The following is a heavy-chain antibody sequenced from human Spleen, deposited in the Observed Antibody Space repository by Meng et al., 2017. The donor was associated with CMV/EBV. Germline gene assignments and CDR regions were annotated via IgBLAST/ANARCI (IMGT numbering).Heavy chain of an antibody. J-gene: IGHJ6*02. CDR1: GFTFSSYS. D-gene: IGHD2-2*01. Sequence: GESLKISCAASGFTFSSYSMNWVHQAPGKGLEWVSSISSSSSYIYYADSVKGRFTISRDNAKNSLYLQMNSLRAEDTAVYYCASEVVPAVTYGMDVWGQGTTVTVSS. CDR2: ISSSSSYI. V-gene: IGHV3-21*01. CDR3: ASEVVPAVTYGMDV.